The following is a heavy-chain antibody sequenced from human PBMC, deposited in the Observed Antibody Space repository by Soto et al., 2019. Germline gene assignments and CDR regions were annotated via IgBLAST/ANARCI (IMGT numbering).Heavy chain of an antibody. CDR3: ARDEKYYDFWSEPPKTGGMDV. CDR1: GGSISSYY. D-gene: IGHD3-3*01. CDR2: IYYSGST. J-gene: IGHJ6*02. V-gene: IGHV4-59*01. Sequence: SATLSLTCTVSGGSISSYYWSWIRQPPGKGLEWIGYIYYSGSTNYNPSLKSRVTISVDTSKNQFSLKLSSVTAADTAVYYCARDEKYYDFWSEPPKTGGMDVWGQGTTVTGSS.